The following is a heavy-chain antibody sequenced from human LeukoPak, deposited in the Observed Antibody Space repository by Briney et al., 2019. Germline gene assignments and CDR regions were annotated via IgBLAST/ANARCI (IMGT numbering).Heavy chain of an antibody. CDR3: AREGLAYCGGDRYSLN. CDR2: IIPIFGTA. D-gene: IGHD2-21*02. CDR1: GGTFSSYA. J-gene: IGHJ4*02. Sequence: SVKVSCKASGGTFSSYAISWVRQAPGQGLEWMGRIIPIFGTANYAQKFQGRVTITTDESTSTAYMELSSLRSEDTAVYYCAREGLAYCGGDRYSLNWGQGTLVTVSS. V-gene: IGHV1-69*05.